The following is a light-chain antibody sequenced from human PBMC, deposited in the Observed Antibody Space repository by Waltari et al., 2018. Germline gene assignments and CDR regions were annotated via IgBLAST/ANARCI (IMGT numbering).Light chain of an antibody. CDR2: GAS. Sequence: DIQMTQSPSSLSASVGDTDTITCRASQGVASYLAWYQQKPGQPPKVLVYGASILQSGVPGRFRGSGSGTDFSLTINGLQAEDVATYYCQRYPAAPYTFGQGTKVEIK. J-gene: IGKJ2*01. CDR1: QGVASY. V-gene: IGKV1-27*01. CDR3: QRYPAAPYT.